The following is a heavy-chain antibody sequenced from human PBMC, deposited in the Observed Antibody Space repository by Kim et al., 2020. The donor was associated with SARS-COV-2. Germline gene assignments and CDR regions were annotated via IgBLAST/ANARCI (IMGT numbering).Heavy chain of an antibody. D-gene: IGHD3-22*01. CDR1: GFTFSDYY. CDR3: ARDHSTYYYDSSGYYRAPTPEYYSYGIDV. CDR2: ISSSSSYT. J-gene: IGHJ6*02. Sequence: GGSLRLSCAASGFTFSDYYMIWIRQAPGKGLEWVSYISSSSSYTNYADSVKGRFTISRDNAKNSLYLQMNSLRAEDTAVYYCARDHSTYYYDSSGYYRAPTPEYYSYGIDVWGQVTTVTLSS. V-gene: IGHV3-11*05.